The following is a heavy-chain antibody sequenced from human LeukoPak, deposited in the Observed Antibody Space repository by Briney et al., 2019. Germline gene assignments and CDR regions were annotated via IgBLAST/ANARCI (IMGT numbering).Heavy chain of an antibody. V-gene: IGHV3-30*02. J-gene: IGHJ3*02. Sequence: GGSLRLSCAASGFTFSSYGMHWVRQAPGKGLEWVAFIRYDGSNKYYADSVKGRFTISRDNSKNTLYLQMNSLRAEDTAVYYCAKFPPQMATIDALDIWGQGTMVTVSS. D-gene: IGHD5-24*01. CDR1: GFTFSSYG. CDR2: IRYDGSNK. CDR3: AKFPPQMATIDALDI.